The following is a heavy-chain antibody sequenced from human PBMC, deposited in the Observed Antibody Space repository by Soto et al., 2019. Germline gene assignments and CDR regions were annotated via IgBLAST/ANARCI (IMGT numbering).Heavy chain of an antibody. V-gene: IGHV4-31*03. CDR2: IYYSGST. J-gene: IGHJ4*02. CDR1: GGSISSGGYY. D-gene: IGHD5-18*01. CDR3: ARDRVDTAMAIRTSYFDY. Sequence: QVQLQESGPGLVKPSQTLSLTCTVSGGSISSGGYYWSWIRQHPGKGLEWIGYIYYSGSTYYNPSLKSRVTISVDTSKNQFSLKLSSVTAADTAVYYCARDRVDTAMAIRTSYFDYWGQGTLVTVSS.